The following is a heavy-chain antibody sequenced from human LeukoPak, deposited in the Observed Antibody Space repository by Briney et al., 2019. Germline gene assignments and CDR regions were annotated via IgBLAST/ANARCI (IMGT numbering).Heavy chain of an antibody. J-gene: IGHJ1*01. CDR1: GYTFTGNC. Sequence: GASVKVSCKASGYTFTGNCMHWVRQAPGQGLEWMGWINPNSGGTNYAQKFQGRVTMTRDTSIGTAYMELNRLRSDDTAVYYCARGSYDSSDFEYFHHWGQGTLVTVSS. CDR3: ARGSYDSSDFEYFHH. CDR2: INPNSGGT. V-gene: IGHV1-2*02. D-gene: IGHD3-22*01.